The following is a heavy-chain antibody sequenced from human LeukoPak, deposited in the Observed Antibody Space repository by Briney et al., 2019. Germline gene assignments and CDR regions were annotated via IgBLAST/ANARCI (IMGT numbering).Heavy chain of an antibody. V-gene: IGHV1-2*02. CDR1: GYTFTGYY. D-gene: IGHD1-26*01. CDR2: INPNSGGT. Sequence: ASVKVSCKASGYTFTGYYMNWVRQAPGQGLEWMGWINPNSGGTNYAQKFQGRVTMTRDTSISTAYMELSRLRSDDTAVYYCARVRVGELLEDDWGQGTLVTVSS. J-gene: IGHJ4*02. CDR3: ARVRVGELLEDD.